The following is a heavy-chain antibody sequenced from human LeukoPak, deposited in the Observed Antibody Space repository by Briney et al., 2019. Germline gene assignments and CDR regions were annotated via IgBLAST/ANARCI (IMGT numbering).Heavy chain of an antibody. V-gene: IGHV3-30-3*01. CDR1: GFTFRSSS. J-gene: IGHJ4*02. CDR2: ISYDAINK. CDR3: ARESTGKPFDY. Sequence: GGSLRLPCAASGFTFRSSSMHWVRQAPGKGLEWVTVISYDAINKYYADSVKGRFTISRDNAKNSLYLQMNSLRDEDAAVYYCARESTGKPFDYWGQGTLVTVSS. D-gene: IGHD2-2*01.